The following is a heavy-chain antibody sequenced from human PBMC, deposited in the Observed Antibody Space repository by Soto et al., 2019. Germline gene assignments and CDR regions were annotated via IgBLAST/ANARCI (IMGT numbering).Heavy chain of an antibody. Sequence: GGSLRLSCAASGFTFSSYAMSWVRQAPGKGLEWVSAISGSGGSTYYADSEKGRFTISRDNSKNTLYLQMNSLRAEDTAVYYCASRYQGPNYDILTATIPDAFDIWGQGTMVTVSS. J-gene: IGHJ3*02. V-gene: IGHV3-23*01. CDR2: ISGSGGST. CDR3: ASRYQGPNYDILTATIPDAFDI. CDR1: GFTFSSYA. D-gene: IGHD3-9*01.